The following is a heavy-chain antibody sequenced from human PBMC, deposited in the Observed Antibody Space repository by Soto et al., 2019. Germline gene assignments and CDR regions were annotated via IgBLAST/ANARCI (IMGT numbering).Heavy chain of an antibody. Sequence: GGSLRLSCAASGFTFSNAWMNWVRQAPGKGLEWVANIKQDGSEKYYVDSVKGRFTISRDNAKNSLYLQMNSLRAEDTAVYYCARDYLEGHTAMVTDYFDYWGQGT. V-gene: IGHV3-7*01. J-gene: IGHJ4*02. CDR1: GFTFSNAW. CDR3: ARDYLEGHTAMVTDYFDY. D-gene: IGHD5-18*01. CDR2: IKQDGSEK.